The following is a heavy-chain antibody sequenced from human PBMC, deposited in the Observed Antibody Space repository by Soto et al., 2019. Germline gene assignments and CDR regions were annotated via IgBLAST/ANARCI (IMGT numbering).Heavy chain of an antibody. CDR2: ITDSGGTT. J-gene: IGHJ4*02. D-gene: IGHD3-22*01. Sequence: GSLRLSCAASGLTFSSYGMSWVRQAPGKGLEWVSTITDSGGTTYYADSVKGRFTISRDSYKSTLYLKMNSLRAEDTAVYYCARRDTSGSFYFDYWGQGTLVTVSS. CDR3: ARRDTSGSFYFDY. CDR1: GLTFSSYG. V-gene: IGHV3-23*01.